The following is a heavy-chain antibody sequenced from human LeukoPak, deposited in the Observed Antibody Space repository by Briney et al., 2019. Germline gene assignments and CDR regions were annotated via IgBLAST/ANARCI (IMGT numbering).Heavy chain of an antibody. CDR2: ISWNSGSI. CDR3: ANLGSAGCRHITSCPAYMGV. J-gene: IGHJ6*03. Sequence: GRSLRLSRAASGYTFEVYAMHCATEAPGKGRGCGSGISWNSGSIGRADSVERRFANSRGNAKNSLYLQMNTLRDGDAPVYYCANLGSAGCRHITSCPAYMGVWGKRTPGTVPS. D-gene: IGHD2-2*01. CDR1: GYTFEVYA. V-gene: IGHV3-9*01.